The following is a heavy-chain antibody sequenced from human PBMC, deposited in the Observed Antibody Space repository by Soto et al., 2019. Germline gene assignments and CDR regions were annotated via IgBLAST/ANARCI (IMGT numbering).Heavy chain of an antibody. CDR3: ARGGFPSVRGVLKVPYMDV. J-gene: IGHJ6*03. Sequence: EMQLVESGGGLVKPGGSLRLSCATSGFPFSSYAINWVRQAPGKGLQWISSISSGSRYIFYADSVKGRFTISRDNPNQPPYPPMSRPRARDTAVYYWARGGFPSVRGVLKVPYMDVWGKGTTVTVSS. CDR1: GFPFSSYA. D-gene: IGHD3-10*01. V-gene: IGHV3-21*01. CDR2: ISSGSRYI.